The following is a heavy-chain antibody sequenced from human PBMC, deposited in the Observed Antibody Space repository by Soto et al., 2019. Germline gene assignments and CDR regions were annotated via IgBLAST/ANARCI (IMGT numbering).Heavy chain of an antibody. CDR1: GDTISTGGYT. Sequence: PSETLSLTCDVSGDTISTGGYTWAWIRQPPGKALEWIGHTHHSGNPYYNPSLKSRVTISVDTSKNQFSLKLSSVTAADTAVYYCARGHHDIVVVPAAMHGHYYYGMDVWGQGTTVTVSS. CDR2: THHSGNP. J-gene: IGHJ6*02. CDR3: ARGHHDIVVVPAAMHGHYYYGMDV. D-gene: IGHD2-2*01. V-gene: IGHV4-30-2*05.